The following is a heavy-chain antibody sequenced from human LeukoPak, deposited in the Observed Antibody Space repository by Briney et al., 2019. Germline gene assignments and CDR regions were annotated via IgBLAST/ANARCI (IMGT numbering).Heavy chain of an antibody. D-gene: IGHD2-21*01. CDR3: AKGPGEGDY. V-gene: IGHV3-30*02. CDR2: IRHDGSDE. Sequence: TGGSLILSCSASGFAFSLYGMHWVRQAPGKGLEWVAFIRHDGSDEYHTESVKGRFTISRDNSKNTLYLQMSSLRAEDTAVYYCAKGPGEGDYWGQGTLVTVSS. J-gene: IGHJ4*02. CDR1: GFAFSLYG.